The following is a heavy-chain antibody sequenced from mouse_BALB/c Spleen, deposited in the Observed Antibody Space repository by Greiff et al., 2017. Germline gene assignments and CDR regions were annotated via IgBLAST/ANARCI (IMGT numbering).Heavy chain of an antibody. Sequence: EVKLVESGGGLVKPGGSLKLSCAASGFAFSSYDMSWVRQTPEKRLEWVAYISSGGGSTYYPDTVKGRFTISRDNAKNTLYLQMSSLKSEDTAMYYCARQGRYRYDYAMDYWGQGTSVTVSS. CDR3: ARQGRYRYDYAMDY. J-gene: IGHJ4*01. CDR1: GFAFSSYD. D-gene: IGHD2-14*01. CDR2: ISSGGGST. V-gene: IGHV5-12-1*01.